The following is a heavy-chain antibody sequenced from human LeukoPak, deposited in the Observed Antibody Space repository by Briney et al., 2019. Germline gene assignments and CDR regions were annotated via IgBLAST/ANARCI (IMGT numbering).Heavy chain of an antibody. V-gene: IGHV3-21*01. CDR1: GFIFSYYS. CDR3: ARSEFKAFDM. J-gene: IGHJ3*02. CDR2: INSNSNYM. Sequence: KAGGSLRLSCAASGFIFSYYSMNWVRQAPGKGLERVSSINSNSNYMSYADSVKGRFTISRDNAKNSLYLQMTSLRAEDTAVYYCARSEFKAFDMWGQGTMVTVSS. D-gene: IGHD3-10*01.